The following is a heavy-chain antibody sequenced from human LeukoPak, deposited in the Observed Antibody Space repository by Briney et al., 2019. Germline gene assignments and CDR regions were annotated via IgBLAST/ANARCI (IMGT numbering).Heavy chain of an antibody. CDR1: GGSISSSSYY. D-gene: IGHD2-2*01. J-gene: IGHJ4*02. CDR3: ARGLHSSLPLY. Sequence: PSETLSLTCTVSGGSISSSSYYWGWIRQPPGKGLEWIGSIYYSGSTYYNPSLKSRVTISVDTSKNQFSLKLSSVTAADTAVYYCARGLHSSLPLYWGQGTLVTVSS. V-gene: IGHV4-39*07. CDR2: IYYSGST.